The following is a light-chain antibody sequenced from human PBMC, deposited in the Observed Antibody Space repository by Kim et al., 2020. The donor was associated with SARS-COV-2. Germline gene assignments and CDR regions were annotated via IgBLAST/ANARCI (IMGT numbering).Light chain of an antibody. Sequence: ELTQPPSASGTPGQRVTISCSGSSSNIGSNYVYWYQQLPATAPKLLIYRNNQRPSGVPDRFSGSKSGTSASLAISGLRSEDEADYYCAAWDDSLSVVFGGGTQLTVL. J-gene: IGLJ2*01. CDR3: AAWDDSLSVV. CDR1: SSNIGSNY. CDR2: RNN. V-gene: IGLV1-47*01.